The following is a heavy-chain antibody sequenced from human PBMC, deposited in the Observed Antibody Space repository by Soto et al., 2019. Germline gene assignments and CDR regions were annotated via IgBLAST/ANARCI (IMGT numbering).Heavy chain of an antibody. D-gene: IGHD1-26*01. V-gene: IGHV4-34*01. CDR3: ARGGGSYYEVRAFDI. CDR2: INHSGST. J-gene: IGHJ3*02. CDR1: GWSFSGYY. Sequence: QVQLQQWGAGLLKPSETLSLTCAVYGWSFSGYYWSWIRQPPGQGLEWIGEINHSGSTNYNPSIKSRVTISVDPSKTQFSLKLSSVTAADTAVYYCARGGGSYYEVRAFDIWGQGTMVTVSS.